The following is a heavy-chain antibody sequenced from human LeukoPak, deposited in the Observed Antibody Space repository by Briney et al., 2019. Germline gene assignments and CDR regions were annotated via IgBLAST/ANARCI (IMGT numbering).Heavy chain of an antibody. CDR1: GGTFSSYA. D-gene: IGHD1-1*01. CDR2: IIPILGTA. Sequence: GASVTVSCKASGGTFSSYAISWVRQAPGQGLEWVGGIIPILGTANYAQKFQGRVTITTDESTSTAYMELSSLRSEDTAVYYCARDSGSVYNWNELHYWGQGTLVTVSS. V-gene: IGHV1-69*05. CDR3: ARDSGSVYNWNELHY. J-gene: IGHJ4*02.